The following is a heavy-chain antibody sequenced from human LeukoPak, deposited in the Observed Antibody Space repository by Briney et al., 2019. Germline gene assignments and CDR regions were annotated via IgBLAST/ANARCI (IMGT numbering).Heavy chain of an antibody. CDR3: ARHESGYSGYGRHFDY. CDR1: GGSISSSSYY. D-gene: IGHD5-12*01. V-gene: IGHV4-39*01. J-gene: IGHJ4*02. Sequence: SQTLSLTCTVSGGSISSSSYYWGWIRQPPGKGLEWIGSIYYSGSTYYDPSLKSRVTISVDTHKNQFSLKLSSVTAADTAVYYCARHESGYSGYGRHFDYWGQGTLVTVSS. CDR2: IYYSGST.